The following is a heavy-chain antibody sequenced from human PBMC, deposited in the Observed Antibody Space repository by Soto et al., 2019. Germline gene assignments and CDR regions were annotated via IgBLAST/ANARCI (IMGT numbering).Heavy chain of an antibody. CDR1: GYTFTGYY. CDR2: INPNSGGT. J-gene: IGHJ4*02. V-gene: IGHV1-2*04. CDR3: ARTSGVCSGGSCRYYFDY. D-gene: IGHD2-15*01. Sequence: ASVKVSCKASGYTFTGYYMHWVRQAPGQGLEWMGWINPNSGGTNYAQKFQGWVTMTRDTSISTAYMELSRLRSDDTAVYYCARTSGVCSGGSCRYYFDYWGQGTLVTVSS.